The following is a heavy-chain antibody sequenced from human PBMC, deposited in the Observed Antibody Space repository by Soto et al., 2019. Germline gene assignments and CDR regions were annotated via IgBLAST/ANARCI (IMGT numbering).Heavy chain of an antibody. Sequence: QMQLQESGPGLVKPSETLSLTCTVSGGSISDNYLSWTRQPPGKGLEWIGYGLRHEYVGTNPSRTSRVIIAVDTSKSQFSLKLNSVTAADTAVYYCVAGPDRAKSAYWGQGTLVTVSS. CDR3: VAGPDRAKSAY. V-gene: IGHV4-59*01. J-gene: IGHJ4*01. CDR2: GLRHEYV. CDR1: GGSISDNY.